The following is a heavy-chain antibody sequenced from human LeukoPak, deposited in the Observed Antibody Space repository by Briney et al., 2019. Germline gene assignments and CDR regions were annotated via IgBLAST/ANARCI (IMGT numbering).Heavy chain of an antibody. Sequence: GGSLRLSCAASGFTFSNYAMRCVRQAPGKGLEWVSALSGSGDNTYYADSVKGRFTISRDNSKNTLYLQMNSLRAEDTALYYCARPASRGVGRYFDRWGRATLVTVSS. V-gene: IGHV3-23*01. CDR2: LSGSGDNT. CDR1: GFTFSNYA. CDR3: ARPASRGVGRYFDR. D-gene: IGHD3-10*01. J-gene: IGHJ2*01.